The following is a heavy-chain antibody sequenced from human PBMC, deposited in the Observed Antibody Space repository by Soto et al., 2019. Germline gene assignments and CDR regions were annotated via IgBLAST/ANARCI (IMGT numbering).Heavy chain of an antibody. CDR3: ARDAYSGSYFRLDY. CDR1: GGTFSGYA. D-gene: IGHD1-26*01. J-gene: IGHJ4*02. Sequence: ASVKVSCKASGGTFSGYAISWVRQAPGQGLEWMGGIIPIFGTANYAQKFQGRVTITADESTSTAYMELSSLRSEDTAVYYCARDAYSGSYFRLDYWGQGTLVTVSS. CDR2: IIPIFGTA. V-gene: IGHV1-69*13.